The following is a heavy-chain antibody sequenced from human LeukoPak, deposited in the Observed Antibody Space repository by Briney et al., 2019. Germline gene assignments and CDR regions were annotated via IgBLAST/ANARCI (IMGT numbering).Heavy chain of an antibody. Sequence: ASVKVSCKVSGYTLTELSMHWVGQAPGKGLEWMGGFDPEDGETIYAQKFQGRVTMTEDTSTDTAYMELSSLRSEDTAVYYCATQASSSRVDDAFDIWGQGTMVTVSS. CDR2: FDPEDGET. J-gene: IGHJ3*02. CDR3: ATQASSSRVDDAFDI. CDR1: GYTLTELS. D-gene: IGHD6-6*01. V-gene: IGHV1-24*01.